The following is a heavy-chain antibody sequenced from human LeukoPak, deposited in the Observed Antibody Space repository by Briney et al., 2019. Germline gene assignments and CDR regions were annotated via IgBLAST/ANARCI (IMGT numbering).Heavy chain of an antibody. V-gene: IGHV1-46*01. J-gene: IGHJ3*01. CDR1: GYTFTSYH. CDR3: ARGPSIQPPSL. CDR2: INPSGGTT. Sequence: ASVKVSCKASGYTFTSYHMHWVRQAPGQGLEWMGIINPSGGTTNYAQKFRGRVTMTRDMSTSTVYMELSSLRSEDTAVYYCARGPSIQPPSLWGQGTMVTVSS. D-gene: IGHD5-18*01.